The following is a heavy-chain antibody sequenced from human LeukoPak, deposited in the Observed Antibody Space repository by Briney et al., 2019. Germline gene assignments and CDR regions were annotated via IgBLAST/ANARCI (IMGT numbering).Heavy chain of an antibody. CDR1: GYTFTSYG. V-gene: IGHV1-18*01. D-gene: IGHD2-2*01. CDR2: ISAYNGNT. J-gene: IGHJ3*02. CDR3: ARMYFSSTSCLRVDFDI. Sequence: ASVKVSCKASGYTFTSYGISWVRQAPGQGLEWMGWISAYNGNTNYAQKLQGRVTMTTDTSTSTAYMELRSLRSDDTAVYYCARMYFSSTSCLRVDFDIWGQGTMVTVS.